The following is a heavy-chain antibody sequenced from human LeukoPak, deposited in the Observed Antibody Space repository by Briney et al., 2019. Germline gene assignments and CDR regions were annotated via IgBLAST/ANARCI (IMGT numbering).Heavy chain of an antibody. J-gene: IGHJ3*02. CDR2: ISSSGSTI. CDR3: ARGAPASDAFDI. V-gene: IGHV3-48*03. CDR1: GFTFSSYE. Sequence: PGGSLRLSCAASGFTFSSYEMHWVRQAPGKGLEWVSYISSSGSTIYYADSVKGRFTISRDNAKNSLYLQMNSLRAEDTAVYYCARGAPASDAFDIWGQGTMVTVSS. D-gene: IGHD2-2*01.